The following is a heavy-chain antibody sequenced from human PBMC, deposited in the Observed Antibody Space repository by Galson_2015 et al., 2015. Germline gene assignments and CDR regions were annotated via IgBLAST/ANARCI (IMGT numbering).Heavy chain of an antibody. CDR3: ARDRVPGIAAAGHNWFDP. CDR2: IIPIFGTA. CDR1: GGTFSSYA. Sequence: SVKVSCKASGGTFSSYAISWVRQAPGQGLEWMGGIIPIFGTANYAQKFQGRVTITADESTSTAYMELSSLRSEDTAVYYCARDRVPGIAAAGHNWFDPWGQGTLVTVSS. D-gene: IGHD6-13*01. J-gene: IGHJ5*02. V-gene: IGHV1-69*13.